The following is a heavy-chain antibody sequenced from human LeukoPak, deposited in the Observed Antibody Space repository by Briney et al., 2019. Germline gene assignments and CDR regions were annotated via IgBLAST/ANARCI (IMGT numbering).Heavy chain of an antibody. Sequence: PGGSLRLSCAASGFTLDDYGMTWVRQAPGKGLEWVSGINWSGGGLGYGDSVKGRFTISRDNAKNSLYLEMNSLRAEDTALYFCARVGIVGATGTLDAFDIWGQGTMVTVSS. CDR2: INWSGGGL. CDR1: GFTLDDYG. CDR3: ARVGIVGATGTLDAFDI. D-gene: IGHD1-26*01. J-gene: IGHJ3*02. V-gene: IGHV3-20*04.